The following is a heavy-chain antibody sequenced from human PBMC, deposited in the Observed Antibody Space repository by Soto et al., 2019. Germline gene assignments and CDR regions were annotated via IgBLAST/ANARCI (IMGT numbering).Heavy chain of an antibody. CDR3: AGEPRGGAYDMDV. Sequence: PGGSLRLSCAASRLTFSTYDMHWVRQVPGKGLEWVALIWSDASREFYADSVKGRFSISRDNSKYTLFLQMNGLRVEDTAVYYCAGEPRGGAYDMDVWGQGTTVTVSS. V-gene: IGHV3-33*01. CDR2: IWSDASRE. CDR1: RLTFSTYD. J-gene: IGHJ6*02. D-gene: IGHD3-16*01.